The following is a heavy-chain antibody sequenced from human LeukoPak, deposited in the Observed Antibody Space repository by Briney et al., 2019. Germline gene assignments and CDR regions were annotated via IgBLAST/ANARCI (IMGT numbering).Heavy chain of an antibody. D-gene: IGHD3-10*01. CDR2: LIPIFGTA. CDR3: ARDGSYGSRLFDY. Sequence: GASVKVSCKASGGSFSNFAFNWVRQAPGQGLEWVGGLIPIFGTANYAQHFQGRVTITADIFASTVYMELSSLRSGDTAVYYCARDGSYGSRLFDYWGQGTLVTVSS. CDR1: GGSFSNFA. J-gene: IGHJ4*02. V-gene: IGHV1-69*06.